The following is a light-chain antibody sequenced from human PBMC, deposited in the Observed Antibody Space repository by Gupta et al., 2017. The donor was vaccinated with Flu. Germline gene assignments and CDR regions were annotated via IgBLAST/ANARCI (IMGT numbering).Light chain of an antibody. J-gene: IGKJ4*02. V-gene: IGKV1-39*01. CDR3: QQRYDLPCT. CDR2: DVS. Sequence: IPMTQSASILSAPVGDRISLTCRASRGIADQLNWYQQRPGKAPRLLMHDVSALESGVPSRFSGSRSGTLFTLTINDLQPEDFVSYYCQQRYDLPCTFGGGTRVDI. CDR1: RGIADQ.